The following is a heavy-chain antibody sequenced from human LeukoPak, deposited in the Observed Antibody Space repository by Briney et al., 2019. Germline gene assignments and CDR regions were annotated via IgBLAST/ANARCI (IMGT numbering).Heavy chain of an antibody. Sequence: GGSLRLSCAASGFTFSSYWMSWVRQAPGKGLDWVANIKQDGSQKYYVDSVKGRFTISRDNAKNSLYLQMNSLRVEDTAVYYCTRPGNFWSGYYTFDYYYGMDVWGQGTTVTVSS. V-gene: IGHV3-7*03. CDR1: GFTFSSYW. CDR3: TRPGNFWSGYYTFDYYYGMDV. D-gene: IGHD3-3*01. CDR2: IKQDGSQK. J-gene: IGHJ6*02.